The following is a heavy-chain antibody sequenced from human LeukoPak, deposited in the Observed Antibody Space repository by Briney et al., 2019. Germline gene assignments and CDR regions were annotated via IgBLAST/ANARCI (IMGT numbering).Heavy chain of an antibody. CDR2: IYYSGST. J-gene: IGHJ3*02. CDR3: ANSYVWGSYRYTPDDAFDI. CDR1: GVSVSSGSYY. D-gene: IGHD3-16*02. Sequence: PSETLSLTCTVSGVSVSSGSYYWSWIRQPPGKGLEWIGYIYYSGSTNYNPSLKSRVTISVDTSKDQFSLKLSSVTAADTAVYYCANSYVWGSYRYTPDDAFDIWGQGTMVTVSS. V-gene: IGHV4-61*01.